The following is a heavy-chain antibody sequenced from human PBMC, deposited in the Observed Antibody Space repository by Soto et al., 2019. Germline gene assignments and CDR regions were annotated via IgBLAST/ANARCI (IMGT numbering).Heavy chain of an antibody. CDR3: GRLPRLGDPFDY. D-gene: IGHD3-16*01. CDR2: MSYVGTT. CDR1: SYSISSGNW. V-gene: IGHV4-28*01. Sequence: QVQLQESGPGLVKPSDTLSLTSVVSSYSISSGNWWGWIRQPPGKGLEWLAYMSYVGTTYYNASLKSRVTMSVDTSKNQFSLRLSPVTAVDAVVYYFGRLPRLGDPFDYWGQGILVTVSS. J-gene: IGHJ4*02.